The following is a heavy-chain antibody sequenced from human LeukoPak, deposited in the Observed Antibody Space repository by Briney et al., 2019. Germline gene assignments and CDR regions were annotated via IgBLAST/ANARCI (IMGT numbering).Heavy chain of an antibody. CDR3: ARDSLTVVIPAAPPSWFDP. V-gene: IGHV4-4*07. CDR1: GGFISSYY. Sequence: SETLSLTCTVSGGFISSYYWSWIRQPAGKGLEWIGRIYTSGSTNYNPSLKSRVTMSVDTSKNQFSLKLSSVTAADTAVYYCARDSLTVVIPAAPPSWFDPWGQGTLVTVSS. CDR2: IYTSGST. D-gene: IGHD2-2*01. J-gene: IGHJ5*02.